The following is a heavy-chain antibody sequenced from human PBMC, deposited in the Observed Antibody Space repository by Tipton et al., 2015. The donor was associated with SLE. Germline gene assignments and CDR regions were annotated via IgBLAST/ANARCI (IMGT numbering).Heavy chain of an antibody. D-gene: IGHD6-13*01. CDR1: GGSITSHY. V-gene: IGHV4-34*01. CDR2: INHSGST. Sequence: LRLSCSVSGGSITSHYWSWIRQPPGKGLEWIGEINHSGSTNYNPSLKSRVTISVDTSKNQFSLKLSSVTAADTAVYYCARGAVVAAGSSYSDFDLWGRGTLVTVSS. CDR3: ARGAVVAAGSSYSDFDL. J-gene: IGHJ2*01.